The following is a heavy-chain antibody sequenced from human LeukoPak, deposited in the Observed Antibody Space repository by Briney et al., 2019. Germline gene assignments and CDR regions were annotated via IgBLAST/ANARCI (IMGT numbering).Heavy chain of an antibody. CDR1: GFTFSSYV. J-gene: IGHJ4*02. D-gene: IGHD3-10*01. CDR2: ISYDGNNK. Sequence: GGSLRLSCAASGFTFSSYVMHWVRQAPGKGLEWVAGISYDGNNKYYAESVKGRFTISRDNSKNTLYLQMNSLRDEDTAVYYCAKDWVVRGVISYWGQGTLVTVSS. V-gene: IGHV3-30*18. CDR3: AKDWVVRGVISY.